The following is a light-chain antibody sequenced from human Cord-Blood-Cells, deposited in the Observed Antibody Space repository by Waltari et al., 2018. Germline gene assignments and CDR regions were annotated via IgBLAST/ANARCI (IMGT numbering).Light chain of an antibody. CDR3: SSYTSSSTYV. J-gene: IGLJ1*01. CDR1: SSDVGGFNY. CDR2: NVS. V-gene: IGLV2-14*01. Sequence: QSALTQPASVSGSPGQSITISFTGTSSDVGGFNYVSWYQQHPGKAPNLMIYNVSNRPSGVSNRISGSKSGNTASLTISGLQAEDEAEYYCSSYTSSSTYVFGTGTKVTVL.